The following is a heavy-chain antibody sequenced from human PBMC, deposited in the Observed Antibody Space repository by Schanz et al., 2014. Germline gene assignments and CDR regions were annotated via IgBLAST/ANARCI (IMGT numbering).Heavy chain of an antibody. CDR3: AKQIHYDILAVTRN. J-gene: IGHJ4*02. V-gene: IGHV3-33*06. CDR1: GFAFSVYG. D-gene: IGHD3-9*01. Sequence: QVQMVESGGGVVQPGRSLRLSCAASGFAFSVYGMHWVRQAPGKGPEWVAVIWSDGSTKYYADSVKGRITISRDNSKSTLYRQMNSLRAEDTAVYYCAKQIHYDILAVTRNWGQGTLVTVSS. CDR2: IWSDGSTK.